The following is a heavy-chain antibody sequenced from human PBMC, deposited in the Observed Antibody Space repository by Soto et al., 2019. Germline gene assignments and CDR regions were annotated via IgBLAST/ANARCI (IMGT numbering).Heavy chain of an antibody. Sequence: EVQLVESGGGLVQPGGSLRLSCAASGFTFSSYWMHWVRQAPGKGLVWVSRTNSDGSSTSYADSVKGRFTISRDNAKNTLYLQMNSLRAEDTAVYYCARDLRMVAARRADDYWGQGTLVTVSS. D-gene: IGHD2-15*01. CDR3: ARDLRMVAARRADDY. J-gene: IGHJ4*02. CDR1: GFTFSSYW. V-gene: IGHV3-74*01. CDR2: TNSDGSST.